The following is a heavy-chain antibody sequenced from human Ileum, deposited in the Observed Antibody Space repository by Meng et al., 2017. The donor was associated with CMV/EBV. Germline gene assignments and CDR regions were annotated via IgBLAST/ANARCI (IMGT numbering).Heavy chain of an antibody. J-gene: IGHJ6*02. V-gene: IGHV3-21*01. CDR3: ARARYDFWSAGHGMDV. Sequence: GGSLRLSCAASGFSFSNYSMNWVRQAPGKGPEWVSSISPYSSYIYYSDSLKGRFTISRDNAMNSLFLQMNSLRAEDTAVYYCARARYDFWSAGHGMDVWGQGTTVTVSS. CDR1: GFSFSNYS. D-gene: IGHD3-3*01. CDR2: ISPYSSYI.